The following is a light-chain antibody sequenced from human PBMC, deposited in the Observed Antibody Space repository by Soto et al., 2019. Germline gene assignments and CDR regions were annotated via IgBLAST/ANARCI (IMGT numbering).Light chain of an antibody. Sequence: QSVLTQPPSASGTPGQRVTISCSGSSSNIGSNYVYWYQQLPGTAPKLLIYRNNQRPSGVPDRFSGSKSGTSASLAISGLQSEDEADYYSAAWDDSLSALVFGGGTKLTV. V-gene: IGLV1-47*01. CDR2: RNN. CDR3: AAWDDSLSALV. J-gene: IGLJ3*02. CDR1: SSNIGSNY.